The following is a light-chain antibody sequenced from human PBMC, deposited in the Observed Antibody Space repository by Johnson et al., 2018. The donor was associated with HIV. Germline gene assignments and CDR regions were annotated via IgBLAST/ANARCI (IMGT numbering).Light chain of an antibody. V-gene: IGLV1-51*01. CDR1: SSNIGNNY. Sequence: QSVLTQPPSVSAAPGQKVTISCSGSSSNIGNNYVSWYQQFPGTAPKLLSYDNNKRPSGIPDRFSGSKSGTSATLGITGLQTGDDADYDCGTWDRSLVGVFGTGTKVTFL. J-gene: IGLJ1*01. CDR2: DNN. CDR3: GTWDRSLVGV.